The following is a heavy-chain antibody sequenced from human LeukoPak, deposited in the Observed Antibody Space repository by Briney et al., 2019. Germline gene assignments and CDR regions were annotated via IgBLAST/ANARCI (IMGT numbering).Heavy chain of an antibody. CDR3: ATGGWFSPSYFAK. V-gene: IGHV4-30-2*01. CDR1: GDSISGAGYS. J-gene: IGHJ4*02. CDR2: FFHGGAA. Sequence: RASETLSLTCAVSGDSISGAGYSWSWIRQPPGKGLEWLGFFFHGGAAYYNPSLQSRVTISIDKSKNHVSLQLRSVTDADTAVYYCATGGWFSPSYFAKWGLGTLVVVSS. D-gene: IGHD3-10*01.